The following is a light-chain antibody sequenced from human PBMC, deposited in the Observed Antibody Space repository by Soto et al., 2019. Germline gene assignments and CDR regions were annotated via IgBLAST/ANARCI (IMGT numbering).Light chain of an antibody. CDR2: STS. Sequence: MVLTQSPGTLSLSPGERATLSCRASQSIGNDCLAWYQQKPGQAPRLLIYSTSSRITGVPDRFSGSGSGTDFTLTIGRLEPEDFAVYYCQQCGTSPMYTFGQGTKLEI. CDR1: QSIGNDC. V-gene: IGKV3-20*01. CDR3: QQCGTSPMYT. J-gene: IGKJ2*01.